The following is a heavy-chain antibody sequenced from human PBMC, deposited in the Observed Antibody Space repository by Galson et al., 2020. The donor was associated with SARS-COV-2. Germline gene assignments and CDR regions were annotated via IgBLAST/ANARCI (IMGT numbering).Heavy chain of an antibody. CDR2: ISYDGSNK. J-gene: IGHJ6*02. D-gene: IGHD4-17*01. CDR3: ARARRVTTSGSNEYYYYGMDV. V-gene: IGHV3-30*04. Sequence: GGSLRLSCAASGFTFSSYAMHWVRQAPGKGLEWVAVISYDGSNKYYADSVKGRFTISRDNSKNTLYLQMNSLRAEDTAVYYCARARRVTTSGSNEYYYYGMDVWGQGTTVTVSS. CDR1: GFTFSSYA.